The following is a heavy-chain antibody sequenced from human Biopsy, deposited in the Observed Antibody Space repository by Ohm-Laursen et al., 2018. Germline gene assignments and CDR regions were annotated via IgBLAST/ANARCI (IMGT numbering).Heavy chain of an antibody. CDR1: GGTFTNYA. V-gene: IGHV1-69*13. J-gene: IGHJ4*02. D-gene: IGHD2-15*01. CDR3: AREAIGYQLPCDD. Sequence: SVKVSCKASGGTFTNYAISWVRQAPGQGLEWMGGIIPIFGTANYAQKFQGRVTITADESTSTAYLELSNLTSEDTAMFYCAREAIGYQLPCDDWGQGTLVTVSS. CDR2: IIPIFGTA.